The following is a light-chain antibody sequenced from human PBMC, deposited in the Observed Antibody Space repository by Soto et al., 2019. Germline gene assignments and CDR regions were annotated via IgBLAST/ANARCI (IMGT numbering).Light chain of an antibody. CDR2: DAS. V-gene: IGKV1-13*02. CDR3: QQFNGFPLT. CDR1: QDIGSA. Sequence: IQLTQSPSSLSASVGDRVTITCRAGQDIGSALAWYQQRPGKAPKLLLYDASNLEAGVPSRFSGSGSGTDFPLTITSLRPEDVANYYCQQFNGFPLTFGGGTKVQIK. J-gene: IGKJ4*01.